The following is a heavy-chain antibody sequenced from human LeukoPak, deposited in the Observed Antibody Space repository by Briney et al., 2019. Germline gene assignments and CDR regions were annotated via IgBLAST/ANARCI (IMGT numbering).Heavy chain of an antibody. V-gene: IGHV4-39*07. CDR1: GGSISSSSYY. Sequence: SETLSLTCTVSGGSISSSSYYWGWIRQPPGKGLEWIGSIYTSGSTNYNPSLKSRVTMSVDTSKNQFSLKLSSVTAADTAVYYCARGNWSPVTFDYWGQGTLVTVSS. CDR2: IYTSGST. D-gene: IGHD3-10*01. CDR3: ARGNWSPVTFDY. J-gene: IGHJ4*02.